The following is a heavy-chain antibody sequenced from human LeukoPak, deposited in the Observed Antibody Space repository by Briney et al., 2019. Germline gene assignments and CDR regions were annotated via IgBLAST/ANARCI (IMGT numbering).Heavy chain of an antibody. CDR2: ISGSGNTI. CDR3: ARGTPVPAATPYYFDY. CDR1: GFTFSSNS. D-gene: IGHD2-2*01. J-gene: IGHJ4*02. V-gene: IGHV3-48*04. Sequence: GGSLRLSCAASGFTFSSNSMNWVRQAPGKGLEWVSYISGSGNTIYYADSVKGRFTISRDNAKNSLFLQMNSLRAEDTAVYFCARGTPVPAATPYYFDYWGQGTLVTVSS.